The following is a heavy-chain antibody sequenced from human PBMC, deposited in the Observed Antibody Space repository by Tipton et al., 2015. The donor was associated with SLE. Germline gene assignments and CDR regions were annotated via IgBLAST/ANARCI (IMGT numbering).Heavy chain of an antibody. Sequence: TLSLTCTVSGGSISSYYWSWIRQPPGKGLEWIGYIYYSGSTNYNTSLKSRVTISVETSKNQFSLRLSSVTAADTAVYYCARGMVTWRGAFLGVYVWSHGTTVNVSS. CDR1: GGSISSYY. CDR2: IYYSGST. V-gene: IGHV4-59*12. J-gene: IGHJ6*02. CDR3: ARGMVTWRGAFLGVYV. D-gene: IGHD2-21*02.